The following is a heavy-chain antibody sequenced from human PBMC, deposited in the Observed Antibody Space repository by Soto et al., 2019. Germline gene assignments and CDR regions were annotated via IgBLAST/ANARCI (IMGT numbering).Heavy chain of an antibody. CDR1: GGTIGDYY. V-gene: IGHV4-59*01. CDR2: IYYTGKT. J-gene: IGHJ4*02. D-gene: IGHD2-21*01. Sequence: SETLSLTCTISGGTIGDYYWSWIRQPPGKELEWIAYIYYTGKTDQNPSLERRASISLGTSGNQFSLNLSSVTAADTAVYYCVRKHHRAGSFDSWGPGIFVTVSS. CDR3: VRKHHRAGSFDS.